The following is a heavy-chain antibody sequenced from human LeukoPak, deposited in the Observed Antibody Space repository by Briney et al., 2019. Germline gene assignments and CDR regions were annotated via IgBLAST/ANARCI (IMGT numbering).Heavy chain of an antibody. CDR2: IYYSGST. CDR3: ARHFQKVSYSRFDY. D-gene: IGHD6-13*01. J-gene: IGHJ4*02. CDR1: GGSIGSSSYY. V-gene: IGHV4-39*01. Sequence: SETLSLTCTVSGGSIGSSSYYWGWIRQPPGKGLEWIGSIYYSGSTYYNPSLKSRVTISVDTSKNQFSLELSSVTAADTAVYYCARHFQKVSYSRFDYWGQGTLVTVSS.